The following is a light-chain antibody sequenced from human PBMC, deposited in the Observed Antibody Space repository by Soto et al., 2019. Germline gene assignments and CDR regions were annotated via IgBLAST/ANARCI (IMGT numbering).Light chain of an antibody. V-gene: IGKV1-39*01. CDR1: QDITNY. CDR3: QQSYRTPYT. CDR2: DAS. Sequence: DIQMTQSPSSLSASVGDRVTITCQASQDITNYLNWYQQKPGKAPQLLIYDASNLETGVPSRFSGSGSGTDFTLTISSLQPEDFATYYCQQSYRTPYTFGQGTKLETK. J-gene: IGKJ2*01.